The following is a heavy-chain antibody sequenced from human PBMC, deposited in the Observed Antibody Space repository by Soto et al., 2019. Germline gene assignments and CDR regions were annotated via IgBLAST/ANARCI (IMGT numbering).Heavy chain of an antibody. CDR3: ARDGDSGYDALDY. CDR2: IIPIFGTA. D-gene: IGHD5-12*01. Sequence: QVQLVQSGAEVKKPGSSVKVSCKASGGTFSSYAISWVRQAPGQGLEWMGGIIPIFGTANYAQKFQGRFTITADESTSTGDMELSSLRSESTAVYYCARDGDSGYDALDYWGQGTLVAVST. V-gene: IGHV1-69*01. CDR1: GGTFSSYA. J-gene: IGHJ4*02.